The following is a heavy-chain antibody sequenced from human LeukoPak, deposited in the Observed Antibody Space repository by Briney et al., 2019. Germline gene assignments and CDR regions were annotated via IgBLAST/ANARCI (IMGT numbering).Heavy chain of an antibody. Sequence: GGSPRLSCAASGFTFSDYAMHWVRQAPDKGLEWVSVISYGGTYEYYGNSVKGRVTISRDNSKNTLYLQIDSLRPEDTGVYSCARKSGGSQRKMDDWFDPWGQGTLVIVSS. D-gene: IGHD3-10*01. CDR1: GFTFSDYA. J-gene: IGHJ5*02. V-gene: IGHV3-30*04. CDR2: ISYGGTYE. CDR3: ARKSGGSQRKMDDWFDP.